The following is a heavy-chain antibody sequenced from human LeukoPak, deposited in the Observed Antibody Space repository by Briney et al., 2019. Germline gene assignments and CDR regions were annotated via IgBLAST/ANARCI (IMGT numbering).Heavy chain of an antibody. J-gene: IGHJ4*02. D-gene: IGHD2-15*01. V-gene: IGHV4-59*08. CDR3: ARHGGDCSGGSCYSVFYDY. CDR1: DGSISSYY. CDR2: IYYSGST. Sequence: SETLSLTCTASDGSISSYYWSWIWQPPGKGLEWIGYIYYSGSTNYNPSLKSRVTISVDTSKNQFSLKLSSVTAADTAVYYCARHGGDCSGGSCYSVFYDYWGQGTLVTVSS.